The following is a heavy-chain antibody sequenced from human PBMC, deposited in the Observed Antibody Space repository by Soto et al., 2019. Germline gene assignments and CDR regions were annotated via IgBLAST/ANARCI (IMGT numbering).Heavy chain of an antibody. V-gene: IGHV3-30*18. CDR1: GFTFSSYG. Sequence: QVQLVESGGGVVQPGRSLRLSCAASGFTFSSYGMNWVHQAPGKGLEWVAVISYDGSNKYYADSVKGRFTISRDNSKNTLYLQMNSLRAEDTAVYYCAKTIAAAGPIDYWGQGTLVTVSS. CDR3: AKTIAAAGPIDY. D-gene: IGHD6-13*01. CDR2: ISYDGSNK. J-gene: IGHJ4*02.